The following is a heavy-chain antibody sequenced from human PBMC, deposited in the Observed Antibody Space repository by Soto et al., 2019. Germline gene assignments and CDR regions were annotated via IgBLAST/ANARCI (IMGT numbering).Heavy chain of an antibody. J-gene: IGHJ6*02. CDR3: ARISTGYSYGLAEQYYYGMDV. CDR1: GDSVSSNTAA. CDR2: TYYRSKWYD. D-gene: IGHD5-18*01. Sequence: PSQTLSLTCAISGDSVSSNTAAWNWIRQSPSRGLEWLGRTYYRSKWYDDYAVSVKSRVIINPDTSKNQISLHLHSVTPEDSAVYYCARISTGYSYGLAEQYYYGMDVWGQGTTVTVSS. V-gene: IGHV6-1*01.